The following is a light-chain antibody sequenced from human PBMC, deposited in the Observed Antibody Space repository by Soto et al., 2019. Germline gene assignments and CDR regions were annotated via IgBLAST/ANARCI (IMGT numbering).Light chain of an antibody. CDR3: QQYGSSPR. V-gene: IGKV3-20*01. Sequence: EIVLTQSPGTLSLSPGERATLSCRASQSVTSNYLAWYQQKPGQAPRLFIYGASSRATGIPDRFSGSGSGTDFTLSISRLEPEDCAVYYCQQYGSSPRFGQGTKVEIK. J-gene: IGKJ1*01. CDR2: GAS. CDR1: QSVTSNY.